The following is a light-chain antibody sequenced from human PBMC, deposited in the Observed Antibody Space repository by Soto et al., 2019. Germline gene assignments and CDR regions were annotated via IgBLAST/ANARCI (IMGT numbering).Light chain of an antibody. V-gene: IGLV2-23*02. CDR3: CSYAGSSTYV. CDR1: SSYVGSYNL. J-gene: IGLJ1*01. CDR2: EVS. Sequence: QSAPTQPASASGAPGQSVTISRPGTSSYVGSYNLVSWYQQHPGKAPKLMIYEVSKRPSGVSNRFSGSKSGNTASLTISGLQAEDEADYYCCSYAGSSTYVFGTGTKVTVL.